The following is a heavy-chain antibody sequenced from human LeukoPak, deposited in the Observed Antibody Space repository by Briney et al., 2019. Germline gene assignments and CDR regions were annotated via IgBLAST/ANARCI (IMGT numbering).Heavy chain of an antibody. V-gene: IGHV3-23*01. CDR3: AKDSSSYVVDFDY. D-gene: IGHD6-6*01. CDR1: GFTFSSYA. CDR2: ISGSGVGT. J-gene: IGHJ4*02. Sequence: PGGSLRLSCAVSGFTFSSYAMSWVRQAPGKGLEWVSTISGSGVGTFYADSVKGRFTISRDNSKYTLYLQMNSLRAEDTAVYYCAKDSSSYVVDFDYWGQGTLVTVSS.